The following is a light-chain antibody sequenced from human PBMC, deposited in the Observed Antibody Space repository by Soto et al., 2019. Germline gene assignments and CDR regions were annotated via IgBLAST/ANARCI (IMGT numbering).Light chain of an antibody. J-gene: IGKJ3*01. V-gene: IGKV3-20*01. CDR3: QHYGGSFI. Sequence: EIVLTQSPGTLSLSPGEGATVSCRVSQSIKSKSLVWYQRKFGQAPRLLIYNTSSRATGIPDRFSGSGSGTDFTLSISRLEPEDFAVYYCQHYGGSFIFVPGTKVDFK. CDR1: QSIKSKS. CDR2: NTS.